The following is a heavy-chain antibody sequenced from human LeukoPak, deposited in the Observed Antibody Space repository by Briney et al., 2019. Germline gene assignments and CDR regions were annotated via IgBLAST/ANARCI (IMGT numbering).Heavy chain of an antibody. CDR2: INPNSGGT. Sequence: AASVKVSCKASGYTFTGYYMHWVRQAPGQGLEWMGWINPNSGGTNYAQKFQGRVTMTRDTSISTAYVELSRLRSDDTAVYYCARSVGGRYGDFDYWGQGTLVTVSS. J-gene: IGHJ4*02. CDR1: GYTFTGYY. D-gene: IGHD1-26*01. CDR3: ARSVGGRYGDFDY. V-gene: IGHV1-2*02.